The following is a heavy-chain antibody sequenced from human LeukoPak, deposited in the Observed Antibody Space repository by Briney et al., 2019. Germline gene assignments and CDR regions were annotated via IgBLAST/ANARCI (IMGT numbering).Heavy chain of an antibody. Sequence: GGSLRLSCAASGFTFSSYGMHWVRQAPGKWLEWVAFIRYDGSNKYYADSVKGRFTISRDNSKNTLYLQMNSLRAEDTAVYYCAKGGVYDSSGYYEALDYWGQGTLVTVSS. J-gene: IGHJ4*02. CDR1: GFTFSSYG. V-gene: IGHV3-30*02. CDR3: AKGGVYDSSGYYEALDY. D-gene: IGHD3-22*01. CDR2: IRYDGSNK.